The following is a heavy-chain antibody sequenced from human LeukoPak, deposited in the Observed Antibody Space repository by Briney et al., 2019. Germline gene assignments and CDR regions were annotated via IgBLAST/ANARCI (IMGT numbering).Heavy chain of an antibody. J-gene: IGHJ4*02. D-gene: IGHD5-18*01. CDR2: INSDGSST. Sequence: PAGSLRLSCAASGFTFSSYWMHWVRQAPGKGLVWVSRINSDGSSTSYADSVKGRFTISRDNAKNTLYLQMNSLRAEDTAVYYCARSGDTAMVKFAYWGQGTLVTVSS. CDR1: GFTFSSYW. CDR3: ARSGDTAMVKFAY. V-gene: IGHV3-74*01.